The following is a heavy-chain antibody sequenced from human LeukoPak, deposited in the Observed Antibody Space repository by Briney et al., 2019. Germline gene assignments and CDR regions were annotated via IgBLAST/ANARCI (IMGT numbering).Heavy chain of an antibody. CDR1: GYTFTGYY. D-gene: IGHD4-17*01. J-gene: IGHJ4*02. CDR2: INPNSGGT. Sequence: ASVKVSCKASGYTFTGYYMHWVRQAPGQGLEWMGWINPNSGGTNYAQKFQGRVTMTRDTSISTAYTELSRLRFDDTAVYYCATPTVTTWYYFDYWGQGTLVTASS. V-gene: IGHV1-2*02. CDR3: ATPTVTTWYYFDY.